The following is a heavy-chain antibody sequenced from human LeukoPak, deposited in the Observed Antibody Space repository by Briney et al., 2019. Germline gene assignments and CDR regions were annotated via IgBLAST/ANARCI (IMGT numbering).Heavy chain of an antibody. Sequence: ASVKVSCKASGYTFNSYGISWVRQAPGQGLEWMGWISAYNGNTNYAQKLQGRVTMTTDTSTSTAYMELRSLRSDDTAVYYCARVLRPYNYYDSGSYPAGGDYWGQGTLVTVSS. CDR2: ISAYNGNT. CDR3: ARVLRPYNYYDSGSYPAGGDY. J-gene: IGHJ4*02. CDR1: GYTFNSYG. D-gene: IGHD3-10*01. V-gene: IGHV1-18*04.